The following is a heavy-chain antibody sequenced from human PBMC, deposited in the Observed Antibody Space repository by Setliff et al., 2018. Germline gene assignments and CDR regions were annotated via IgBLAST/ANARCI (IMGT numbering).Heavy chain of an antibody. Sequence: SETLSLTCTVSGGPISSSSYYWGWIRQPPGKGLEWIGSIYYSGSTYYNPSLKSRVTISVDTSKYQFSLKLSSVTAADTAVYYCAGGRRYDYGWDFDYWGQGTLVTVSS. CDR2: IYYSGST. D-gene: IGHD4-17*01. V-gene: IGHV4-39*07. J-gene: IGHJ4*02. CDR3: AGGRRYDYGWDFDY. CDR1: GGPISSSSYY.